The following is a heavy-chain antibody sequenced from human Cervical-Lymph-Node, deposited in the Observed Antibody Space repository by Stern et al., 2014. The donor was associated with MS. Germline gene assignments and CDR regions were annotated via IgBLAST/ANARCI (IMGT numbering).Heavy chain of an antibody. Sequence: EDQLVEPGGGLVQPGGSLRLSCAASGFSFSSYWMHWVRQAPGKGLVWGSRIDSDGSTTGDADSVKGRFTISRDNAKNPLYLQMNSLRAEDTAVYYCATLGWADYWGQGTLVTVSS. CDR2: IDSDGSTT. D-gene: IGHD5-24*01. J-gene: IGHJ4*02. V-gene: IGHV3-74*02. CDR3: ATLGWADY. CDR1: GFSFSSYW.